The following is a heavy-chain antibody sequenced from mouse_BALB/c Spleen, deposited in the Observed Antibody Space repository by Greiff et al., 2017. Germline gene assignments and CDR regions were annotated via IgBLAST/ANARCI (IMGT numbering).Heavy chain of an antibody. Sequence: EVQLQQSGPSLVKPSQTLSLTCSVTGDSITSGYWNWIRKFPGNKLEYMGYISYSGSTYYNPSLKSRISITRDTSKNQYYLQLNSVTTEDTATYYCARGNYGNYYYAMDYWGQGTSVTVSS. D-gene: IGHD2-1*01. CDR1: GDSITSGY. CDR3: ARGNYGNYYYAMDY. J-gene: IGHJ4*01. CDR2: ISYSGST. V-gene: IGHV3-8*02.